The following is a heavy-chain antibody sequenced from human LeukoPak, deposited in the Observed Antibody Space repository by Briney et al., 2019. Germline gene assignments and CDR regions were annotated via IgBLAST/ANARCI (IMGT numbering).Heavy chain of an antibody. V-gene: IGHV1-46*01. CDR2: INPSGGST. CDR3: ARARAVAARRVAGNFDY. D-gene: IGHD6-19*01. J-gene: IGHJ4*02. CDR1: GYTFTSYY. Sequence: ASVKVSCKASGYTFTSYYMHWVRQAPGQGLEWMGIINPSGGSTSYAQKFQGRVTMTRDMSTGTVYMELSSLRSEDTAVYYCARARAVAARRVAGNFDYWGQGTLVTVSS.